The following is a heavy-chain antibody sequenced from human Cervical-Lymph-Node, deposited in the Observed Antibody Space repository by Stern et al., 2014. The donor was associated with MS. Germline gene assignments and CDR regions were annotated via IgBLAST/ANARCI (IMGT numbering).Heavy chain of an antibody. V-gene: IGHV5-51*01. CDR1: GYTFTSYW. CDR3: ARQRYFDY. J-gene: IGHJ4*02. CDR2: IFPGGSDI. Sequence: DVQLVESGPEVKRPGESLKISCQASGYTFTSYWIGWVRQMPGNGLEWIAIIFPGGSDIRYSPSFQGQVTISADKSSSTAYLQWNNLKASDTAIYYCARQRYFDYWGQGTLVTVSS.